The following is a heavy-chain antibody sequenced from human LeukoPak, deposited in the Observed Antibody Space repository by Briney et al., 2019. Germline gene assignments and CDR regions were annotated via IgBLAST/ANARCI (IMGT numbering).Heavy chain of an antibody. CDR2: TKQDGSEK. CDR3: ARWGSLGYCGSVTCLPDWYYFDY. Sequence: PGGSLRLSCGASGFMFNNYWMSWVRQVPGKGLEWVANTKQDGSEKYFVDSVRGRFTISRDNAKNALYLQMNSLRPEDTAIYYCARWGSLGYCGSVTCLPDWYYFDYWGQGTLVTVSS. J-gene: IGHJ4*02. V-gene: IGHV3-7*03. CDR1: GFMFNNYW. D-gene: IGHD2-21*01.